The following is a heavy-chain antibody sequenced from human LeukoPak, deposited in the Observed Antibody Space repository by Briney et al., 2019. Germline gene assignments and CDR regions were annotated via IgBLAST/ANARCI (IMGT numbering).Heavy chain of an antibody. J-gene: IGHJ4*02. Sequence: GGSLRLSCAASGFTFSSYPMNWVRQAPGKGLEWVSYITSSSSNIYYTDSVKGRFTISRDNAKNSLYLQMNSLRAEDAAVYYCATQPGIAAAGTDYWGQGTLVTVSS. CDR1: GFTFSSYP. CDR3: ATQPGIAAAGTDY. D-gene: IGHD6-13*01. CDR2: ITSSSSNI. V-gene: IGHV3-21*01.